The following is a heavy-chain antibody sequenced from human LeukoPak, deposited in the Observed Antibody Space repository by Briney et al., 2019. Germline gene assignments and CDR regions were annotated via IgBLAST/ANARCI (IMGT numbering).Heavy chain of an antibody. J-gene: IGHJ5*02. CDR3: ARESVLTHNWFDP. CDR1: GYTFTGYY. CDR2: INPNSGGT. D-gene: IGHD2-15*01. Sequence: ASVKVSCKAFGYTFTGYYMHWVRQAPGQGLEWMGWINPNSGGTNYAQKFQGRVTMTRDTSISTAYMELSRLRSDDTAVYYCARESVLTHNWFDPWGQGTLVTVSS. V-gene: IGHV1-2*02.